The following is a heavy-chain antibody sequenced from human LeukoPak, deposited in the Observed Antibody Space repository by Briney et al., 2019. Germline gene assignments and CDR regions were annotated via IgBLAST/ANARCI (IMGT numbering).Heavy chain of an antibody. Sequence: SETLSLTCTVSGGSISNYFWSWVRQPAGKGLEWIGRIYSTGRSDYNPSLKSRITMSVDTSKNQFSLKLSSVTAADTAVYYCARDSRRDGYNLDYWGRGTLVTVSS. J-gene: IGHJ4*02. CDR3: ARDSRRDGYNLDY. CDR2: IYSTGRS. D-gene: IGHD5-24*01. V-gene: IGHV4-4*07. CDR1: GGSISNYF.